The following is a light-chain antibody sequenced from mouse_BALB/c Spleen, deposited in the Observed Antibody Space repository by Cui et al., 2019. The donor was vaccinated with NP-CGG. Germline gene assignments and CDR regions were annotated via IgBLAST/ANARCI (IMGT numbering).Light chain of an antibody. CDR2: GTK. CDR3: ALWYNNHWV. Sequence: QAVVTHEPALPTSPGETIPPTCGPNTGTVTTSNYANWVQEKPDHLFTGLIGGTKNRAPGVPARFSGSLIGDKAVLTITGAQTEDEAIYFCALWYNNHWVFGGGTKLTVL. CDR1: TGTVTTSNY. V-gene: IGLV1*01. J-gene: IGLJ1*01.